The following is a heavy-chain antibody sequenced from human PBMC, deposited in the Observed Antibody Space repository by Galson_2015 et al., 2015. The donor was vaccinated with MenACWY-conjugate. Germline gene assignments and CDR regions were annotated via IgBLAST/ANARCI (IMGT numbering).Heavy chain of an antibody. V-gene: IGHV3-74*01. CDR2: ISPDGSVT. CDR1: GFTFNQYW. D-gene: IGHD5-24*01. J-gene: IGHJ5*02. Sequence: SLRLSCAASGFTFNQYWMHWVRQAPGKGLVWVSRISPDGSVTNYADSVKGRFTLSRDNAKNTLYLQMNSLRGDDTVVYYCIRGNDGYGRFDPWGQGTLVTVSS. CDR3: IRGNDGYGRFDP.